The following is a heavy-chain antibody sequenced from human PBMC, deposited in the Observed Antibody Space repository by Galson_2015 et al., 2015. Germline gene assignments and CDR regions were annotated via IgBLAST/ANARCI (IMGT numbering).Heavy chain of an antibody. CDR1: GFTFNTYG. Sequence: SLRLSCAASGFTFNTYGLNWVRQAPGKGLEWISYISSGTGTIYYADSVKGRFTVSRDNAKNLVYLQVSSLRQEDTAVYYCARGRYGSGFDYWGQGTLVTVSS. J-gene: IGHJ4*02. D-gene: IGHD3-10*01. V-gene: IGHV3-48*02. CDR2: ISSGTGTI. CDR3: ARGRYGSGFDY.